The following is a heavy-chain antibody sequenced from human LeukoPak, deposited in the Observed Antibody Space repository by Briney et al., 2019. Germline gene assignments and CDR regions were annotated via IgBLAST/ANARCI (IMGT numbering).Heavy chain of an antibody. CDR2: IYTSGST. CDR3: ARLQLGQFDY. CDR1: GGSISSGSYY. J-gene: IGHJ4*02. V-gene: IGHV4-61*02. D-gene: IGHD5-18*01. Sequence: SETLSLTCTVSGGSISSGSYYWSWIRQPAGKGLEWIGRIYTSGSTNYNPSLKSRVTISVDTSKNQFSLKLSSMTAADTAVYYCARLQLGQFDYWGQGTLVTVSS.